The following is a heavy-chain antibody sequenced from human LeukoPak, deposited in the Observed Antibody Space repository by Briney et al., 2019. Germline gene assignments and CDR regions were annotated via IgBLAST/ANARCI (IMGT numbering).Heavy chain of an antibody. D-gene: IGHD6-19*01. CDR1: GGSISSYY. CDR3: ARADSSGWYEVDY. V-gene: IGHV4-59*01. J-gene: IGHJ4*02. Sequence: SETLSLTCTASGGSISSYYWSWIRQPPGKGLEWIGYIYYSGSTNYNPSLKSRVTISVDTSKNQFSLKLSSVTAADTAVYYCARADSSGWYEVDYWGQGTLVTVSS. CDR2: IYYSGST.